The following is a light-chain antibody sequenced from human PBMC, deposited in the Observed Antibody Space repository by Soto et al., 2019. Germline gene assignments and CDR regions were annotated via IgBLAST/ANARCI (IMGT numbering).Light chain of an antibody. J-gene: IGLJ1*01. CDR2: EVT. V-gene: IGLV2-14*01. CDR1: SRDVGGYNY. Sequence: QSVLTQPASVSGSPGQSISISCTGTSRDVGGYNYVSWYQQHPGQAPRLMIYEVTNRPSGVSNRFSGSKSGNTASLTISGLQAEDEADYYCSSYTSSSTTYVFGTGTKVTVL. CDR3: SSYTSSSTTYV.